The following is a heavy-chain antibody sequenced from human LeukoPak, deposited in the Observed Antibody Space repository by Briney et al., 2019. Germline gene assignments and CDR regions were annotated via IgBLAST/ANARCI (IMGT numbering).Heavy chain of an antibody. Sequence: ASVKVSCKASGYTFTGYYMHWVRQAPGQGLEWMGWINPNSGGTNYAQKFQGRVTMTRDTSISTAYMELSRLRSDDTAVYYCARAPINYYDSDFAYWGQGTLVTVSS. J-gene: IGHJ4*02. V-gene: IGHV1-2*02. CDR3: ARAPINYYDSDFAY. CDR2: INPNSGGT. CDR1: GYTFTGYY. D-gene: IGHD3-22*01.